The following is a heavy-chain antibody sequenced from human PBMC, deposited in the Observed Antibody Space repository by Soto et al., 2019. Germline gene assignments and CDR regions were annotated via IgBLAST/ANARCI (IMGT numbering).Heavy chain of an antibody. CDR2: IIPILGIA. D-gene: IGHD2-2*01. Sequence: QVQLVQSGAEVKKPGSSVKVSCKASGGTFSSYTISWVRQAPGQGLEWMGRIIPILGIANYAQKFQGRVTMTADKSTSTAYMELSSLRSEDTAVYYCAEGVPAATHGQDAFDIWGQGTMVTVSS. V-gene: IGHV1-69*02. CDR1: GGTFSSYT. CDR3: AEGVPAATHGQDAFDI. J-gene: IGHJ3*02.